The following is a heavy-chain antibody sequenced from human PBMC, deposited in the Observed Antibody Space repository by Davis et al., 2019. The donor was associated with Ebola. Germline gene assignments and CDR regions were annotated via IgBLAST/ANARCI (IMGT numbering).Heavy chain of an antibody. J-gene: IGHJ5*02. CDR2: IYYSGST. CDR1: GGSISSYY. Sequence: SETLSLTCTVSGGSISSYYWSWIRQPPGKGLEWIGYIYYSGSTNYNPSLKSRVTISVDTSKNQFSLKLSSVTAADTAVYYCARHAVAGTRWIAPWGQGTLVTVSS. V-gene: IGHV4-59*01. D-gene: IGHD6-19*01. CDR3: ARHAVAGTRWIAP.